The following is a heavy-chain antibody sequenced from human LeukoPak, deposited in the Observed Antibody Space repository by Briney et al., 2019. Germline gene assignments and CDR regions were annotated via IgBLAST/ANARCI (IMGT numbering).Heavy chain of an antibody. J-gene: IGHJ4*02. CDR2: IKQDGSEK. V-gene: IGHV3-7*03. CDR3: STYRLWAVAGGVVADY. CDR1: GFTFSSYW. Sequence: GGSLRLSCAASGFTFSSYWMSWVRQAPGKGLEWVANIKQDGSEKYYVDSVKGRFTISRDNAENSLYLQMNSLKTEDTAVYFCSTYRLWAVAGGVVADYWGQGTLVTVSS. D-gene: IGHD6-19*01.